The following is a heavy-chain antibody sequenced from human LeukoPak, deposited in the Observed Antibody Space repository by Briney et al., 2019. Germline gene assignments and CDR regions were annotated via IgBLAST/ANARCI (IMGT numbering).Heavy chain of an antibody. CDR1: GLIVSVYY. CDR3: ARGPSSDYGA. D-gene: IGHD3-22*01. CDR2: IYSSGSA. V-gene: IGHV3-53*01. J-gene: IGHJ5*02. Sequence: GGCLRLSCAVSGLIVSVYYMGWVRQAPGKGLEWVSVIYSSGSAYYADYVKGRFTISRDNSKNTLHLQINSLRAEDTAIYYCARGPSSDYGAWGQGTLVTVSS.